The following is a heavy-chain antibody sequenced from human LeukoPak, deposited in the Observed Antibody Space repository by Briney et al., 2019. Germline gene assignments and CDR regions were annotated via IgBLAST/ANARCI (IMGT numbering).Heavy chain of an antibody. CDR1: GITFSTYG. CDR3: AKATGSSWYYFDD. V-gene: IGHV3-30*18. Sequence: GRSLRLSCADSGITFSTYGIHWVRQVPGKGLEWVAVISHDGSNYYYADSVKGRFTISRDNSKNTLYLQMNSLRTEDTAVCYCAKATGSSWYYFDDWGLGTLVTVSS. CDR2: ISHDGSNY. J-gene: IGHJ4*02. D-gene: IGHD6-13*01.